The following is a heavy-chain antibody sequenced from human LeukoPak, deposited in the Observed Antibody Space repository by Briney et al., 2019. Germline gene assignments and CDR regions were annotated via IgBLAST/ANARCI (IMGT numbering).Heavy chain of an antibody. CDR2: INHSGST. CDR1: GGSISSGDYY. J-gene: IGHJ4*02. CDR3: ARIGRGYYFDY. Sequence: SETLSLTCTVSGGSISSGDYYWSWIRQPPGKGLEWIGEINHSGSTNYNPSLKSRVTISVDTSKNQFSLKLSSVTAADTAVYYCARIGRGYYFDYWGQGTLATVSS. V-gene: IGHV4-34*01. D-gene: IGHD3-16*01.